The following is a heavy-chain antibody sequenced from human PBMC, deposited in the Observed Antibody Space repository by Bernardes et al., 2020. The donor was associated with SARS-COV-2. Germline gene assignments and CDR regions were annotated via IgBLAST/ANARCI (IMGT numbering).Heavy chain of an antibody. CDR1: GRSISRSSLY. CDR3: AEDGSGSYYGDAFDI. V-gene: IGHV4-39*01. D-gene: IGHD1-26*01. J-gene: IGHJ3*02. CDR2: IYYSGST. Sequence: LSLDSTVSGRSISRSSLYCGRIRQHPGEGAEWIGSIYYSGSTYKNPSLKSRVTISVDTSKKQFSLKLSSVTAADTAVYYCAEDGSGSYYGDAFDIWGQGTMVTVSS.